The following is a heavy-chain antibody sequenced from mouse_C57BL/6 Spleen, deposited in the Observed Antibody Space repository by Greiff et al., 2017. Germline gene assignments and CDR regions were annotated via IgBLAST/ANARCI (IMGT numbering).Heavy chain of an antibody. D-gene: IGHD1-1*01. CDR2: IHPNSGST. Sequence: QVQLQQPGAELVKPGASVKLSCKASGYTFTSYWMHWVKQRPGQGLEWIGMIHPNSGSTNYNEKFKSKATLTVDKSSSTAYMQLSSLTSEDSAVXYCAFSYYCSTFYAMDYWGQGTSVTVSA. V-gene: IGHV1-64*01. CDR3: AFSYYCSTFYAMDY. J-gene: IGHJ4*01. CDR1: GYTFTSYW.